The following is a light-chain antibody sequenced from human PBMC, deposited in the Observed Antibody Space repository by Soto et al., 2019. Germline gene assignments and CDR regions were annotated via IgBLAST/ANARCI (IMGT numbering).Light chain of an antibody. Sequence: EVLMTQSPATLSVSPGERATLSCRASQSVDSKLAWYQQKPGQAPRLLNPGQAPRLLIYDASTRATGVPARFSGSGSGTEFTLTISSLQSEDFAVYYCQQYNNWPLTFGGGTKVEI. CDR1: QSVDSK. J-gene: IGKJ4*01. V-gene: IGKV3-15*01. CDR2: DAS. CDR3: QQYNNWPLT.